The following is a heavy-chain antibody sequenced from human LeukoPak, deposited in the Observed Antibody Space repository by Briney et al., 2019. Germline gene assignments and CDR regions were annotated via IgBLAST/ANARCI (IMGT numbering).Heavy chain of an antibody. CDR3: ATTTSGGDAFDI. J-gene: IGHJ3*02. D-gene: IGHD1-26*01. CDR1: AYSISSGYC. V-gene: IGHV4-38-2*02. CDR2: ISHSGNT. Sequence: PSETLSLTCTVSAYSISSGYCWGWIRQPPGKGLEWIGSISHSGNTYYNPSLQSRVAISGDTSKNHFSLRLSSVTAADTAVYYCATTTSGGDAFDIWGQGTMVTVSS.